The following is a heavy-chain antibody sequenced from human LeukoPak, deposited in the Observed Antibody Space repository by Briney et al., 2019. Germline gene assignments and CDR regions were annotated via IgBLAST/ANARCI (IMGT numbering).Heavy chain of an antibody. CDR2: IIPIFGTA. J-gene: IGHJ5*02. V-gene: IGHV1-69*05. Sequence: SVKVSCKASGGTFSSYAISWVRQAPGQGLEWMGGIIPIFGTANYAQKFQGRVTITTDESTSTAYMELSSLRSEDTAVYYCAREVESSFGFDPWGQGNLGSVSS. CDR1: GGTFSSYA. D-gene: IGHD6-13*01. CDR3: AREVESSFGFDP.